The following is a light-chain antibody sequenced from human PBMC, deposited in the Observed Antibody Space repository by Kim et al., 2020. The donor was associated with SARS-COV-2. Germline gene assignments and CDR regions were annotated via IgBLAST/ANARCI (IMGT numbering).Light chain of an antibody. CDR3: QQRSNWPIT. V-gene: IGKV3-11*01. Sequence: PGERATLSCRASQGVGTQLAWYQQRPGQAPRLLLHDASNRATGIPARFSGSGSGTDFTLSISSLEPEDVAVYYCQQRSNWPITFGQGTRLEIK. CDR2: DAS. CDR1: QGVGTQ. J-gene: IGKJ5*01.